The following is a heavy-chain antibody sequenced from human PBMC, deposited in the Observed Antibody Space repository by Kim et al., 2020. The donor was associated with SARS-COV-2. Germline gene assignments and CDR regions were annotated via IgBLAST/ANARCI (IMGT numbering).Heavy chain of an antibody. CDR3: ARLGLWGYCSGGNCQGAFDI. D-gene: IGHD2-15*01. CDR1: GGSISSYY. J-gene: IGHJ3*02. Sequence: SETLSLTCTVSGGSISSYYWSWIRQPPGKGLEWIGYIYYSGSTNYNPSLKSRVTISVDTSKNQFSLKLSSVTAADTAVYYCARLGLWGYCSGGNCQGAFDIWGQGTMVTVSS. CDR2: IYYSGST. V-gene: IGHV4-59*08.